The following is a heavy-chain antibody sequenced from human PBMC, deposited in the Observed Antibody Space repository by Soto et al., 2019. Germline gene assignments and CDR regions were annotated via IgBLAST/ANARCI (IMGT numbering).Heavy chain of an antibody. V-gene: IGHV4-59*08. J-gene: IGHJ4*02. Sequence: PSETLSLTCTVSGGSISSYYWSWIRQPPGKGLEWIGYIYYSGSTNYNPSLKSRVTISVDTSKNQFSLKLSSVTAADTAVYYCARHVWRVAGSHFDYWGQGTLVTVSS. D-gene: IGHD6-19*01. CDR3: ARHVWRVAGSHFDY. CDR2: IYYSGST. CDR1: GGSISSYY.